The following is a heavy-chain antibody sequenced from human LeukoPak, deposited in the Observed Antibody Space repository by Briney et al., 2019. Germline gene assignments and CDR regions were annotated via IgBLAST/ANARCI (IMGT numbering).Heavy chain of an antibody. CDR3: AREQQLAVQH. CDR2: IYTSGST. CDR1: GGSISSGSYY. J-gene: IGHJ1*01. D-gene: IGHD6-13*01. Sequence: PSETLSLTCTVSGGSISSGSYYWSWIRQPAGKGLEWIGRIYTSGSTNYNPSLKSRVTISVDTSKTHFSLKLSSVTAADTAVYYCAREQQLAVQHWGQGTLVTVSS. V-gene: IGHV4-61*02.